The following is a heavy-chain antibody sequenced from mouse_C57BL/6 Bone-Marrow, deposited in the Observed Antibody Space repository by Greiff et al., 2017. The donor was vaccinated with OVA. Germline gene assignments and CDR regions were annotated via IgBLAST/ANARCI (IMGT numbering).Heavy chain of an antibody. CDR2: IYPGSGST. Sequence: QVQLQQPGAELVKPGASVKMSCKASGYTFTSYWITWVKQRPGQGLEWIGDIYPGSGSTNYNEKFKSKATLTVDTSSSTAYMQLSSLTSEDAAVYYCASYYGSSDPSDYWGQGTTLTVSS. J-gene: IGHJ2*01. CDR3: ASYYGSSDPSDY. D-gene: IGHD1-1*01. CDR1: GYTFTSYW. V-gene: IGHV1-55*01.